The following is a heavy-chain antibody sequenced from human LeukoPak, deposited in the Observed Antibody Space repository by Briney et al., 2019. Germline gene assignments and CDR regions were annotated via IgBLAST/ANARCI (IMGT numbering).Heavy chain of an antibody. CDR3: AKLGITMVRGVISYFDY. D-gene: IGHD3-10*01. V-gene: IGHV3-23*01. CDR1: GFTFSSYA. J-gene: IGHJ4*02. CDR2: ISGSGGST. Sequence: GGSLRLSCAASGFTFSSYAMSWVRQAPGKGLEWVSAISGSGGSTYYADSVKGRFTISRDNSKNTLYLQMNSLRAEDTAVYHCAKLGITMVRGVISYFDYWGQGTLVTVSS.